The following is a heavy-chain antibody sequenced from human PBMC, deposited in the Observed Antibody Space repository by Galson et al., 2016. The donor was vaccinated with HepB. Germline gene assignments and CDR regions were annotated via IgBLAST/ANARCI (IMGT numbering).Heavy chain of an antibody. D-gene: IGHD5-24*01. Sequence: EPLSLTCTVSGGSISSYYWTWIRQPPGKGLEWIGNIYYSGTTYYNPSLKSRVTISVDTSKNQFSLKLTSVTAADTAVYYRARELWTRDGYNWGGVDYWGQGTLVTVAS. CDR2: IYYSGTT. CDR3: ARELWTRDGYNWGGVDY. CDR1: GGSISSYY. V-gene: IGHV4-59*01. J-gene: IGHJ4*02.